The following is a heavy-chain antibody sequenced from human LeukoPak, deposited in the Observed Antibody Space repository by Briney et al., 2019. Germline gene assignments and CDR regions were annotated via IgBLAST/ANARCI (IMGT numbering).Heavy chain of an antibody. CDR1: GFSFTSYW. CDR2: IKEDGSEK. J-gene: IGHJ5*02. Sequence: GGSLRLSCAASGFSFTSYWMSWVRQAPGKGLEWVANIKEDGSEKYYVDPVKGRFTISRDNAKNSLYLQMNSLRAEDAAVYYCARDRISAILRGWFDPWGQGTLVTVSS. D-gene: IGHD2-21*01. CDR3: ARDRISAILRGWFDP. V-gene: IGHV3-7*01.